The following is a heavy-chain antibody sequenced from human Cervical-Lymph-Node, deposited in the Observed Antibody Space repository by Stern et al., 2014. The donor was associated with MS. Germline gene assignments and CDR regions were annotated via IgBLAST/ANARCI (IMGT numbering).Heavy chain of an antibody. CDR2: IWFDGSNE. V-gene: IGHV3-33*01. CDR3: ARGFHTIVD. Sequence: VQLVESGGGVVQPGRSLRLSCAASGFTFSTYAMRWVRQAPGKGLEWVAVIWFDGSNEYYADSVTGRFTVSRDNSKNTLYLQMNSLRAEDTAVYYCARGFHTIVDWGQGTLVTVSS. D-gene: IGHD2-15*01. CDR1: GFTFSTYA. J-gene: IGHJ4*02.